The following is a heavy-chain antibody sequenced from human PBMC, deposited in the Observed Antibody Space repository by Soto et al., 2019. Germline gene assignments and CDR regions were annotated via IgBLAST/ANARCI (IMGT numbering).Heavy chain of an antibody. J-gene: IGHJ4*02. CDR3: ARGDRLSPFDY. CDR2: IYYSGST. D-gene: IGHD3-9*01. V-gene: IGHV4-31*03. CDR1: GGSISSGGYY. Sequence: QVQLQESGPGLVKPSQTLSLTCTVSGGSISSGGYYWSWICQHPGKGLEWIGYIYYSGSTYYNPSLKSRVTISVDTSKNQVSQQLSSVTAADPAVYYCARGDRLSPFDYWGQGTLVTVSS.